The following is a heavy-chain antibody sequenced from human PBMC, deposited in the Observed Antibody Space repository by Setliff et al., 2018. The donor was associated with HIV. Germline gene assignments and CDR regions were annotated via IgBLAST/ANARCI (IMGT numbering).Heavy chain of an antibody. CDR1: GFTFTSHS. J-gene: IGHJ4*02. CDR2: ISGSGTYT. CDR3: VRDYMWAFDY. V-gene: IGHV3-21*01. Sequence: GSLRLSCVTSGFTFTSHSMNWVRLRPGKGLEWVASISGSGTYTHYADSVRGRFTVSRDNAKNSLWLQLDSLKVEDTALYFCVRDYMWAFDYWGQGTLVTVSS. D-gene: IGHD1-26*01.